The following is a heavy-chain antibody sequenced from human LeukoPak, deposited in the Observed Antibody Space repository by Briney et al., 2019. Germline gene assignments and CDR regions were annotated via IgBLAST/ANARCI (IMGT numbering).Heavy chain of an antibody. D-gene: IGHD4-23*01. CDR1: GFTFSNYA. Sequence: GGSLRLSCAASGFTFSNYAMNWVRQAPGKGLEWVSTITASGGSTDSADSVKGRFTISRDNSKSTLYLQMNSLRAEDTAVYYCANSITVTVGGDFDYWGQGTLVSVSS. V-gene: IGHV3-23*01. CDR2: ITASGGST. CDR3: ANSITVTVGGDFDY. J-gene: IGHJ4*02.